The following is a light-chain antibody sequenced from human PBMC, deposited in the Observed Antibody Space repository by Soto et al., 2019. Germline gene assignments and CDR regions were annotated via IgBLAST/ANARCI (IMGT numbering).Light chain of an antibody. V-gene: IGLV2-18*02. CDR3: SSFTSSSTLV. CDR1: SRDVGSYNR. CDR2: EVS. Sequence: QSALTQPPSVSGSPGQSVTISCTGTSRDVGSYNRVSRYQQPPGTAPKLMISEVSNRPSGGPDRFSGSKSGDTASLAISGLQADDEADYYCSSFTSSSTLVFGGGTKLTV. J-gene: IGLJ2*01.